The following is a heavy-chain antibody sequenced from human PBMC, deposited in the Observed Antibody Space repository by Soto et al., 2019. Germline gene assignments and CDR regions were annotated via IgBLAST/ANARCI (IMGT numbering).Heavy chain of an antibody. V-gene: IGHV3-7*03. Sequence: QTGGSLRLSCAASGFTFSSYWMSWVRQAPGKGLEWVANIKQDGSEKYYVDSVKGRFTISRDNAKNSLYLQMNSLRAEDTAVYYCARFPTENDFWSGSVAQDYYYYGMDVWGQGTTVTVSS. CDR3: ARFPTENDFWSGSVAQDYYYYGMDV. CDR2: IKQDGSEK. J-gene: IGHJ6*02. CDR1: GFTFSSYW. D-gene: IGHD3-3*01.